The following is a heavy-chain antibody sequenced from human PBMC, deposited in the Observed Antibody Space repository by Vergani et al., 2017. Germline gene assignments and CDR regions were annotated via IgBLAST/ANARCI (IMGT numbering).Heavy chain of an antibody. CDR2: ISPDGRTT. J-gene: IGHJ4*02. CDR3: TXGSRGYTGYFFDY. V-gene: IGHV3-74*03. CDR1: GFSFRTFS. Sequence: DVDLVESGGGFVQPGGSRRLSCAASGFSFRTFSMFWVRQPPGKGLAWVSKISPDGRTTEYADSVRGRFTISRDNANSMLYLQMNSLRADDTAVYYCTXGSRGYTGYFFDYWGQGTLATVSS. D-gene: IGHD5-12*01.